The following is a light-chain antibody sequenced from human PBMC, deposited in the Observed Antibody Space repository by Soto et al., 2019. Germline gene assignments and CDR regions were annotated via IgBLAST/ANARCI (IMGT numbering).Light chain of an antibody. CDR1: SSDVGSYNY. CDR3: TSYTTTSTYV. V-gene: IGLV2-14*03. J-gene: IGLJ1*01. Sequence: ALAQPASVSGSPGQSITIFCTGTSSDVGSYNYVSWYQQHPGRAPKLMIYDVTNRPSGVSNRFSGSKSGSTASLTISGLQAEDEADYFCTSYTTTSTYVFGTGNKVTVL. CDR2: DVT.